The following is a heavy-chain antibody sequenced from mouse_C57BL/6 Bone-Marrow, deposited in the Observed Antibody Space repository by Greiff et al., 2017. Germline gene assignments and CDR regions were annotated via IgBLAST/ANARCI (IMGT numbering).Heavy chain of an antibody. CDR3: AREYYGP. CDR2: IDPSDSYT. J-gene: IGHJ3*01. D-gene: IGHD1-2*01. V-gene: IGHV1-50*01. CDR1: GYTFTSYW. Sequence: QVQLQQPGAELVKPGASVKLSCTASGYTFTSYWMQWVKQRPGQGLEWIGKIDPSDSYTNYNQKFKGKATLTVDTSSSAAYMQLSSLTSEDSAVYYCAREYYGPWAQGTLVTVSA.